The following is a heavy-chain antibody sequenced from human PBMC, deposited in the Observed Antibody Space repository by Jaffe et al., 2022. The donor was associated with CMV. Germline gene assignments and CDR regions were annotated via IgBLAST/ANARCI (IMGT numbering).Heavy chain of an antibody. D-gene: IGHD3-22*01. CDR1: GFTFSNAW. Sequence: EVQLVESGGGLVKPGGSLRLSCAASGFTFSNAWMSWVRQAPGKGLEWVGRIKSKTDGGTTDYAAPVKGRFTISRDDSKNTLYLQMNSLKTEDTAVYYCTTTYYYDSSGFSPFDYWGQGTLVTVSS. CDR3: TTTYYYDSSGFSPFDY. V-gene: IGHV3-15*01. CDR2: IKSKTDGGTT. J-gene: IGHJ4*02.